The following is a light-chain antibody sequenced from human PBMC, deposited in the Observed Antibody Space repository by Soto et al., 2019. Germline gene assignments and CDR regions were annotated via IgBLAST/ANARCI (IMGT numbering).Light chain of an antibody. CDR1: RSNIGAGYD. Sequence: QSVLTQPPSVSGATGQRVTISCTGSRSNIGAGYDVHWYQHFPGTSPKLIIHANTDRPSGVPDRFSGSKSGTSASPAIAGLQAEDESDYYCQSYDSTLSAPIFGGGTKLTVL. CDR2: ANT. V-gene: IGLV1-40*01. J-gene: IGLJ2*01. CDR3: QSYDSTLSAPI.